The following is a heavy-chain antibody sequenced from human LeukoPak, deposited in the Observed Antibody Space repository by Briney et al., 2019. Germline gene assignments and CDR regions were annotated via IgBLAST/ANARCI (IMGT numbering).Heavy chain of an antibody. Sequence: GGSLRLSCVASGFDFGTYAMSWVRQAPGKGPEWVSTVSNGGSSTYYADSVRGRFTVSRDNSKNTLYLQMNSPRAEDTATYYCGLKGGHYYHFDAWGQGTLVTVSS. J-gene: IGHJ4*02. D-gene: IGHD3-22*01. CDR3: GLKGGHYYHFDA. CDR1: GFDFGTYA. CDR2: VSNGGSST. V-gene: IGHV3-23*01.